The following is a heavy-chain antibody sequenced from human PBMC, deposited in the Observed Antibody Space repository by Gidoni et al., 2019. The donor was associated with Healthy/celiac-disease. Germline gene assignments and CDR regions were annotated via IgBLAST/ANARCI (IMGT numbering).Heavy chain of an antibody. V-gene: IGHV4-39*01. CDR3: ARTMTTVTTVEYNWFDP. J-gene: IGHJ5*02. CDR1: GGSISSSSYY. CDR2: IYYSGST. D-gene: IGHD4-17*01. Sequence: QLQLQESGPGLVKPSETLSLTCTVSGGSISSSSYYWGWIRQPPGKGLEWIGSIYYSGSTYYNPSLKSRVTISVDTSKNQFSLKLSSVTAADTAVYYCARTMTTVTTVEYNWFDPWGQGTLVTVSS.